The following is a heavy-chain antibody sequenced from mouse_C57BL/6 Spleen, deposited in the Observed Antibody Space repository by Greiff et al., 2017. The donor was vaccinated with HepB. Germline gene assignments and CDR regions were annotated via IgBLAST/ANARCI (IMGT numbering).Heavy chain of an antibody. V-gene: IGHV1-26*01. CDR1: GYTFTDYY. Sequence: EVQLQQSGPELVKPGASVKISCKASGYTFTDYYMNWVKQSHGKSLEWIGDINPNNGGTSYNQKFKGKATLTVDKSSSTAYMELRSLTSEDSAVYYCARGGRLRRGYAMDYWGQGTSVTVSS. J-gene: IGHJ4*01. D-gene: IGHD2-2*01. CDR3: ARGGRLRRGYAMDY. CDR2: INPNNGGT.